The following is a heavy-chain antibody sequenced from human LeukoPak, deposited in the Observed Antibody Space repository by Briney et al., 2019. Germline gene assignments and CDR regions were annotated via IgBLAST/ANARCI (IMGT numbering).Heavy chain of an antibody. D-gene: IGHD6-19*01. J-gene: IGHJ1*01. CDR2: IGAYNGNT. V-gene: IGHV1-18*01. CDR3: ATSSGWYAKGGYFQH. Sequence: GASVKVSCKASGYTFTSYGISWVRQAPGQGLEWMGWIGAYNGNTNYAQKLQGRVTMTTDTSTSTAYMELRSLRSDDTAVYYCATSSGWYAKGGYFQHWGQGTLVTVSS. CDR1: GYTFTSYG.